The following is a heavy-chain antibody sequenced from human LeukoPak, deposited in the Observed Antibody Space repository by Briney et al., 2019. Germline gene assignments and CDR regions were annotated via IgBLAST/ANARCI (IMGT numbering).Heavy chain of an antibody. CDR2: ISAYNGNT. CDR3: ARDLGIRRDYWYFDL. V-gene: IGHV1-18*01. Sequence: ASVKVSCKASGYTFTSYGISWVRQAPGQGLEWMRWISAYNGNTNYAQKLQGRVTMTTDTSTSTAYMELRSLRSDDTAVYYCARDLGIRRDYWYFDLWGRGTLVTVSS. CDR1: GYTFTSYG. J-gene: IGHJ2*01.